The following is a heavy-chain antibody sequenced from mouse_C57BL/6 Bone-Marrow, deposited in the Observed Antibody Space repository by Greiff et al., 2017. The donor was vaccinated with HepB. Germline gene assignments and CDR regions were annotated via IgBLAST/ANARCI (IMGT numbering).Heavy chain of an antibody. CDR2: ISACGSYT. V-gene: IGHV5-4*01. CDR1: GFTFSSYA. D-gene: IGHD1-1*01. Sequence: EVLLVESGGGLVKPGGSLKLSCAASGFTFSSYAMSWVRQTPEKRLEWVANISACGSYTYYPNNVKGRFTISRDNAKNNLYLQMSQLKSEDTAMYYCARDWDYYGSSSFAYWGQGTLVTVSA. J-gene: IGHJ3*01. CDR3: ARDWDYYGSSSFAY.